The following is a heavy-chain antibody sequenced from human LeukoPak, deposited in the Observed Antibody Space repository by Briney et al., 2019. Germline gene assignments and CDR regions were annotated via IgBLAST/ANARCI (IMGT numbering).Heavy chain of an antibody. D-gene: IGHD6-13*01. Sequence: KPSETLSLTRTVSGGSISSYYWSWIRQPPGKGLEWIGYIYYSGSTNYNPSLKSRVTISVDTSKNQFSLKLSSVTAADTAVYYCARAPPGQQLAYDAFDIWGQGTMVTVSS. CDR3: ARAPPGQQLAYDAFDI. CDR1: GGSISSYY. V-gene: IGHV4-59*01. CDR2: IYYSGST. J-gene: IGHJ3*02.